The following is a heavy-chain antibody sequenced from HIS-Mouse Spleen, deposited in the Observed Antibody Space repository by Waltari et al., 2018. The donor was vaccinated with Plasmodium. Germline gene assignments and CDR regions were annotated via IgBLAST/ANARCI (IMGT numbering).Heavy chain of an antibody. D-gene: IGHD6-6*01. V-gene: IGHV4-59*01. CDR1: GGSISSYY. J-gene: IGHJ4*02. CDR2: IYYSGST. CDR3: ARGGYSSSSYYFDY. Sequence: QVQLQESGPGLVKPSETLSLTCTVSGGSISSYYWSWIRQPPGTGLECIAYIYYSGSTNYNPSRKSRVTISVDTSKNQFSLKLSSVNAADTAVFYCARGGYSSSSYYFDYWGQGTLVTVSS.